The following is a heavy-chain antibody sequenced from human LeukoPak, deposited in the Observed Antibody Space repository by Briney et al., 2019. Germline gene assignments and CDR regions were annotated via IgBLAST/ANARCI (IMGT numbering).Heavy chain of an antibody. CDR2: ISYDGSNK. J-gene: IGHJ6*02. CDR1: GFTFSSYG. CDR3: AKITGDGYGMDV. V-gene: IGHV3-30*18. D-gene: IGHD7-27*01. Sequence: GGSLRLSCAASGFTFSSYGMHWVRQAPGKGLEWVAVISYDGSNKYYADSVKGRFTISRDNSKNTLYLQMNSLRAEDTAVYYCAKITGDGYGMDVWGQGTTVTVSS.